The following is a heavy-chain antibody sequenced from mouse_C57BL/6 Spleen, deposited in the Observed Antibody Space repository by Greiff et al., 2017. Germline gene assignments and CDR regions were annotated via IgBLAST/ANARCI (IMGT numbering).Heavy chain of an antibody. Sequence: ESGPGMVKPSQSLSLTCTVTGYSITSGYDWHWIRHFPGNKLEWMGYISYSGSTNYNPSLKSRISITHDTSKNHFFLKLNSVTTEDTATYYCARGGYDYPFAYWGQGTLVTVSA. D-gene: IGHD2-4*01. J-gene: IGHJ3*01. CDR3: ARGGYDYPFAY. CDR1: GYSITSGYD. V-gene: IGHV3-1*01. CDR2: ISYSGST.